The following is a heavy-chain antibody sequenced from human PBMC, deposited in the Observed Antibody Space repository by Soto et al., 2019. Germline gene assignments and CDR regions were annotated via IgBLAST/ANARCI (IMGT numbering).Heavy chain of an antibody. CDR1: GFTFSGYA. D-gene: IGHD3-3*01. CDR2: ISGGGGTT. J-gene: IGHJ5*02. V-gene: IGHV3-23*01. CDR3: AKRGTTISTGDSRPTRWFDP. Sequence: PGGSLRLACAASGFTFSGYAMSWVRQAPGKGLEWVSAISGGGGTTYYTDSVKGRFTISRDNSKNTLFLQMNSLRAEDTAIYYCAKRGTTISTGDSRPTRWFDPWGQGTLVTVSS.